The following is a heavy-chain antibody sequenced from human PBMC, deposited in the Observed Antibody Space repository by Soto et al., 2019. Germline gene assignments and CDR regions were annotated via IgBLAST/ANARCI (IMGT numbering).Heavy chain of an antibody. V-gene: IGHV3-21*01. CDR2: ISSSSSYI. J-gene: IGHJ3*02. CDR3: ARFPDDFWSGYHGAFDI. Sequence: GGSLRLSCAASGFTFSSYSMNWVRQAPGKGLEWVSSISSSSSYIYYADSVKGRFTISRNNAKNSLYLQMNSLRAEDTAVYYCARFPDDFWSGYHGAFDIWGQGTMVTVSS. D-gene: IGHD3-3*01. CDR1: GFTFSSYS.